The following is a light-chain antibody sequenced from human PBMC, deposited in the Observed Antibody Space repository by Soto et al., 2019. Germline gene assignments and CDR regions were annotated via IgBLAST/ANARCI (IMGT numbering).Light chain of an antibody. J-gene: IGKJ1*01. CDR2: GAS. V-gene: IGKV3-20*01. CDR1: QSVTSNY. Sequence: EIVLTQSPDTLSLSPGERATLSCGASQSVTSNYLAWYQQKPGQAPRLLIFGASIRVTGIPDRFIGSGSGTHFTLTISRLEPEDFAVYYCQHYVTSLTTFGQGTKVDVK. CDR3: QHYVTSLTT.